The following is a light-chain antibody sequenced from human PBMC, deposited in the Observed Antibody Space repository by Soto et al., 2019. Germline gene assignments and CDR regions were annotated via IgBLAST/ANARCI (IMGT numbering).Light chain of an antibody. J-gene: IGKJ5*01. Sequence: DILMTQSPDSLAVSLGERATIDCKSSQSVLYSSSNKNYLAWYQQKPGQPPKLLIYWASTRESGVPDRFSGSGSGTDFTLTISSLQAEDVAVYYCQQYYSTPPITFGQGTRLEI. CDR1: QSVLYSSSNKNY. V-gene: IGKV4-1*01. CDR3: QQYYSTPPIT. CDR2: WAS.